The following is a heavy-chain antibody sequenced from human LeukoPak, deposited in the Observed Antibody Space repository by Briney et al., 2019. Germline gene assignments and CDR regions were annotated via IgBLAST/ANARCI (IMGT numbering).Heavy chain of an antibody. Sequence: PGGSLRLSCAASGFTFRNCAMHWVRQAPGEGLEWVALIWYDGSKDDYADSVKGRFTISRDNSKNTLSLQMNSLRVEDTAVYYCARGRPHGNDYWGQGTLVTVSS. J-gene: IGHJ4*02. D-gene: IGHD4-23*01. CDR2: IWYDGSKD. CDR3: ARGRPHGNDY. V-gene: IGHV3-33*01. CDR1: GFTFRNCA.